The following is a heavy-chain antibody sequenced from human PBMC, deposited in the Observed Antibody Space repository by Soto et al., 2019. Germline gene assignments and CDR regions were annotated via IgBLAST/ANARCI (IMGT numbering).Heavy chain of an antibody. CDR3: ARDVVSGFLEWFHGMDV. J-gene: IGHJ6*02. V-gene: IGHV1-18*01. Sequence: ASVKVSCKASGYTFTSYGISWVRQAPGQGLEWMGWISAYNGNTNYAQKLQGRVTMTTDTSTSTAYMELRSLRSDDTAVYYCARDVVSGFLEWFHGMDVWGQGTTVTVSS. D-gene: IGHD3-3*01. CDR2: ISAYNGNT. CDR1: GYTFTSYG.